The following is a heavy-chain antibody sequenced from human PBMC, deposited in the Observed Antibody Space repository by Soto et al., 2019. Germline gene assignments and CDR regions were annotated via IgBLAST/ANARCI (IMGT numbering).Heavy chain of an antibody. Sequence: GASVKVSCKASGYTFTSYYMHWVRQAPGQGLEWMGIINPSGGSTSYAQKFQGRVTMTRDTSTSTVYMELSSLRSEDTAVYYCARAGIAYCSSTTCYLYYYGMDVWGQGTTVTVSS. CDR1: GYTFTSYY. CDR3: ARAGIAYCSSTTCYLYYYGMDV. D-gene: IGHD2-2*01. CDR2: INPSGGST. J-gene: IGHJ6*02. V-gene: IGHV1-46*01.